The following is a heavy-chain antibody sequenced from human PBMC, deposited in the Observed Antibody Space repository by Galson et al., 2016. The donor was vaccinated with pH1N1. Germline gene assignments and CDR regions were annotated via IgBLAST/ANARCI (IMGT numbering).Heavy chain of an antibody. Sequence: SLRLSCAASGFSLSTFWMTWVRQAPGKGLEWVANINQDGSVKYYVDSVNGRFTISRDNANNSLFLQMNSLRADDTALYYCARERLYSRGGYIDFWGQGTLVTVSS. CDR2: INQDGSVK. J-gene: IGHJ4*02. CDR1: GFSLSTFW. V-gene: IGHV3-7*01. D-gene: IGHD3-16*01. CDR3: ARERLYSRGGYIDF.